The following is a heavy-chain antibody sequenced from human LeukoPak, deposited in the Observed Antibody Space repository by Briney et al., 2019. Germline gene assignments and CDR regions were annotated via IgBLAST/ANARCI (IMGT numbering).Heavy chain of an antibody. CDR3: ARSRGTVYYYYYMDV. CDR2: ISSSSSYI. Sequence: GGSLRLSCAASGFTFSSYSMNWVRQAPGKGLEWVSSISSSSSYIYYADSVKGRFTISRDNAKNSLYLQMNSLRAGDTAVYYCARSRGTVYYYYYMDVWGKGTTVTVSS. J-gene: IGHJ6*03. D-gene: IGHD3-10*01. CDR1: GFTFSSYS. V-gene: IGHV3-21*01.